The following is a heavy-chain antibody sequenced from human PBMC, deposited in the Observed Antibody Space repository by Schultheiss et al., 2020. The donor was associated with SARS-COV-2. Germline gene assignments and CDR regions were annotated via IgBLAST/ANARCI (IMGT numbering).Heavy chain of an antibody. CDR3: ARAKTAMVMGFDP. Sequence: GGSLRLSCAASGFTFSSYEMNWVRQAPGKGLEWVSGISWNSGSIGYADSVKGRFTISRDNTKNSLYLQMNSLRSEDTAVYYCARAKTAMVMGFDPWGQGTLVTVSS. CDR1: GFTFSSYE. D-gene: IGHD5-18*01. V-gene: IGHV3-9*01. CDR2: ISWNSGSI. J-gene: IGHJ5*02.